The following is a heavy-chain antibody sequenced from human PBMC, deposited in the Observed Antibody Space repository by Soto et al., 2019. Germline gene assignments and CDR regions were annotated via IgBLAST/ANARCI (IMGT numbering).Heavy chain of an antibody. J-gene: IGHJ4*02. V-gene: IGHV1-69*13. D-gene: IGHD2-21*01. CDR2: IIPKLGSA. Sequence: SLKVSCKASGGGNLRDYRTTWVRRAPGQGLEWMGGIIPKLGSANYAQNFQGRVTVTADESTNTVYMELRSLRSDDTAVYYCARGGDGYNFGGVYWGQGTPVTVSS. CDR3: ARGGDGYNFGGVY. CDR1: GGGNLRDYR.